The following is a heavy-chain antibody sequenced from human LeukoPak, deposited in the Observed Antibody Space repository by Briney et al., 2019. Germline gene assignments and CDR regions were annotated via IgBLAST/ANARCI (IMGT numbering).Heavy chain of an antibody. CDR2: IWYDGSNK. CDR1: GVTFSSDG. Sequence: GRALRLSCAASGVTFSSDGMHWVRQAPGKGLEWVAVIWYDGSNKYYDDSVKGRFTISRENSKNRLYLQMNSLRAEDTAVYYCARDRRFGELSLDFWGQGTLVTVSS. CDR3: ARDRRFGELSLDF. D-gene: IGHD3-10*01. J-gene: IGHJ4*02. V-gene: IGHV3-33*01.